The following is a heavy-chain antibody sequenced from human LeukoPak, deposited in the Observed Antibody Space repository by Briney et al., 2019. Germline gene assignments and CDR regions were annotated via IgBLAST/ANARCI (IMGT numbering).Heavy chain of an antibody. J-gene: IGHJ4*02. V-gene: IGHV4-59*01. CDR1: GGSISSYY. CDR3: AREGEYSSGWYPY. Sequence: SETLSLACTVSGGSISSYYWSWIGQPPGKGLEWIGYIYYSGSTNYNPSLKSRVTISVDTSKNQFSLKLSSVTAADTAVYYCAREGEYSSGWYPYWGQGTLVTVSS. D-gene: IGHD6-19*01. CDR2: IYYSGST.